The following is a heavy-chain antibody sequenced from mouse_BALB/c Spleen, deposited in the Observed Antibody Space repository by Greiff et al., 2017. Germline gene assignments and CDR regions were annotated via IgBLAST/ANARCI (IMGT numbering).Heavy chain of an antibody. Sequence: EVKLMESGPGLVKPSQSLSLTCTVTGYSITSDYAWNWIRQFPGNKLEWMGYISYSGSTSYNPSLKSRISITRDTSKNQFFLQLNSVTTEDTATYYCARNHYRYDGAYYYAMDYWGQGTSVTVSS. J-gene: IGHJ4*01. V-gene: IGHV3-2*02. D-gene: IGHD2-14*01. CDR2: ISYSGST. CDR1: GYSITSDYA. CDR3: ARNHYRYDGAYYYAMDY.